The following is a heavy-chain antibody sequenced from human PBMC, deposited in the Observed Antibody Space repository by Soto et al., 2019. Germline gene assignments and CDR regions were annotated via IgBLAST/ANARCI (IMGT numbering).Heavy chain of an antibody. J-gene: IGHJ6*02. CDR3: ARDAGLGVNYHDDGMDV. D-gene: IGHD3-10*01. V-gene: IGHV3-33*01. Sequence: QVQLVESGGGVVQPGRSLRLSCAASGFTFSSYGMHWVRQAPGKGLEWVAVIWYDGSNKYYADSVKGRFTISRDNSKNTLYLQMNSLRAEDTAVYDCARDAGLGVNYHDDGMDVWGQGTTVTVSS. CDR1: GFTFSSYG. CDR2: IWYDGSNK.